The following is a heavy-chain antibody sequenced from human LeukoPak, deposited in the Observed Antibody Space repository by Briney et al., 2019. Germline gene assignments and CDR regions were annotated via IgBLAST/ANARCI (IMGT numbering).Heavy chain of an antibody. Sequence: PGRSLGLSCAASGFIFSSYVMHWVRQAPGTGLEWVADVLYDGTTKHYADSVKGRFTISRDNSKNTLYLQMNSLRLEDTAVYYCARAGGPNWPDVNWFGPWGQGTLVTVSS. CDR2: VLYDGTTK. CDR3: ARAGGPNWPDVNWFGP. CDR1: GFIFSSYV. V-gene: IGHV3-30*03. D-gene: IGHD1-1*01. J-gene: IGHJ5*02.